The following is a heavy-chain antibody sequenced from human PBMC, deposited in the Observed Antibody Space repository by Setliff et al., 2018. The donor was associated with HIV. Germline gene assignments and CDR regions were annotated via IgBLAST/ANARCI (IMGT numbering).Heavy chain of an antibody. V-gene: IGHV1-2*06. CDR3: ARGTRVGANDAFDI. J-gene: IGHJ3*02. CDR1: GYTFTGYY. CDR2: INPNRGGT. Sequence: ASVKVSCKASGYTFTGYYMHWVRQAPGQGLEWMGRINPNRGGTNYAQKSQGRVTMTRDTSITTAYMELSRLRSDDTAVYFCARGTRVGANDAFDIWGQGTMVTVSS. D-gene: IGHD1-26*01.